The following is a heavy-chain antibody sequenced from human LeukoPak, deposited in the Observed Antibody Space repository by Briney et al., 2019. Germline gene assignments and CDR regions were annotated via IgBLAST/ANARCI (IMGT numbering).Heavy chain of an antibody. CDR2: ISSSGISI. Sequence: NPGGSLRLSCAASGFTFSDYYMSWIRQAPGKGLEWLSYISSSGISIHYADSVKGRFTISRDTAKNSLYLQMNSLGAEDTAVYYCARDFRDRSMPIDYWGQGTLVTVSS. V-gene: IGHV3-11*01. J-gene: IGHJ4*02. D-gene: IGHD2/OR15-2a*01. CDR1: GFTFSDYY. CDR3: ARDFRDRSMPIDY.